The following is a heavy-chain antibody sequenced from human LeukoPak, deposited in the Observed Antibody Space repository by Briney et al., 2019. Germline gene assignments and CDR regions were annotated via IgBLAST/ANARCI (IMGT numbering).Heavy chain of an antibody. CDR1: GGTFSIYA. CDR3: ASSSSGWYGMDV. J-gene: IGHJ6*02. D-gene: IGHD6-19*01. Sequence: SVRVSCKASGGTFSIYAISWVRQAPGQGLEWMGRIIPILGIANYAQKFQGRVTITADKSTSTAYMELSSLRSEDTAVYYCASSSSGWYGMDVWGQGTTVTVSS. CDR2: IIPILGIA. V-gene: IGHV1-69*04.